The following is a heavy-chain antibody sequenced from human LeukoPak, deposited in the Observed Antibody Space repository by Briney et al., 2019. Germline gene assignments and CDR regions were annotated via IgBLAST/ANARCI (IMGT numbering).Heavy chain of an antibody. V-gene: IGHV3-21*01. CDR1: GFTFSSYS. D-gene: IGHD2-15*01. CDR3: ARGADGVSSNSRGWFDP. J-gene: IGHJ5*02. Sequence: GGSRRLSCAASGFTFSSYSMNWVRQAPGKGLEWVSSISTSSSYIYYADSVKGRFTIPRDNARNPLYLQMNTLRAEDTAVYSCARGADGVSSNSRGWFDPWGQGTLVTVSS. CDR2: ISTSSSYI.